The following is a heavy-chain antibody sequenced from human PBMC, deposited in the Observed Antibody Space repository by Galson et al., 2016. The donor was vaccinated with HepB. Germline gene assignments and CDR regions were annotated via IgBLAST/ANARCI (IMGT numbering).Heavy chain of an antibody. CDR1: GFNFSYYA. CDR3: AKSRLRFLGWGTHGMDV. V-gene: IGHV3-30*18. J-gene: IGHJ6*02. D-gene: IGHD3-3*01. CDR2: ISYDERTN. Sequence: SLRLSCAASGFNFSYYAMHWVRQAPGKGLAWVATISYDERTNYYVDSLKGRFTISRDNSKRTLDLQMNSLRVEDTAVYYCAKSRLRFLGWGTHGMDVWGQGTTVSVSS.